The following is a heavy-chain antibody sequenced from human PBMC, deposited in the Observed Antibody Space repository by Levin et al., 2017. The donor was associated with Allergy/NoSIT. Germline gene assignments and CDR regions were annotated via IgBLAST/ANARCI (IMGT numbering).Heavy chain of an antibody. Sequence: SVKVSCKASGGTFSSYTISWVRQAPGQGLEWMGRIIPILGIANYAQKFQGRVTITADKSTSTAYMELSSLRSEDTAVYYCARDSGEQWLVGWFDPWGQGTLVTVSS. CDR1: GGTFSSYT. V-gene: IGHV1-69*04. D-gene: IGHD6-19*01. CDR3: ARDSGEQWLVGWFDP. CDR2: IIPILGIA. J-gene: IGHJ5*02.